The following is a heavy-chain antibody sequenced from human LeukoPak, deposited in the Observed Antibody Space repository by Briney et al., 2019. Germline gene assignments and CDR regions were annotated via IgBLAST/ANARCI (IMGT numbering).Heavy chain of an antibody. Sequence: GGSLRLSCAASGFTFSSYAMSWVRQAPGKGLEWVSAISGSGGSTYYADSVKGRFTISRDNSKNTLYLQMNSLRAEDTAVYYCAKDRFRGSYTGVVDNWGQGTLVTVSS. D-gene: IGHD1-26*01. CDR3: AKDRFRGSYTGVVDN. CDR1: GFTFSSYA. J-gene: IGHJ4*02. V-gene: IGHV3-23*01. CDR2: ISGSGGST.